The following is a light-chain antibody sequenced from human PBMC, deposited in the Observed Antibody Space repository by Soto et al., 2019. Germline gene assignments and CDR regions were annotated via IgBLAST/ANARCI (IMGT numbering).Light chain of an antibody. Sequence: DIPMTQSPSTLSASVGDRVTITCRASQSISSWLAWYQQKPGKAPKLLIYKASSLESGVPSRFSGSGSGTEFTLTISRLQPDDFATYYCQQYRSYWTFGQGTKVEIK. CDR3: QQYRSYWT. V-gene: IGKV1-5*03. CDR2: KAS. CDR1: QSISSW. J-gene: IGKJ1*01.